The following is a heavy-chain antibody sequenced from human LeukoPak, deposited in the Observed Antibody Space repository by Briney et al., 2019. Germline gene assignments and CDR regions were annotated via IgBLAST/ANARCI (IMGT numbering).Heavy chain of an antibody. Sequence: SETLSLTCTVSSGSFSSSSYYWGWIRQPPGKGLEWIGNIYYSGSTYYNPSLNRRVIISVDTSKNQFSLKLSSVTAADTAVYYCASQPQQVVAGLEGYWGQGTLVTVSS. CDR1: SGSFSSSSYY. CDR3: ASQPQQVVAGLEGY. J-gene: IGHJ4*02. CDR2: IYYSGST. D-gene: IGHD2-15*01. V-gene: IGHV4-39*01.